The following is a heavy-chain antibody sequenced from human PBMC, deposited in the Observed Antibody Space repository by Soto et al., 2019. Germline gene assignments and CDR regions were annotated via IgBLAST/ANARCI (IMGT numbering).Heavy chain of an antibody. D-gene: IGHD3-16*01. J-gene: IGHJ6*02. CDR2: MFHSGST. Sequence: SETLSLTCTVSGGSISGYWWSWIRQPPGKGLEWIGYMFHSGSTNYNPSLKSRVTISIDTSKNQFSLKVRSVTAADTAVYYCARVPPEGVGGMDVWGQGTTVTVSS. CDR1: GGSISGYW. V-gene: IGHV4-59*01. CDR3: ARVPPEGVGGMDV.